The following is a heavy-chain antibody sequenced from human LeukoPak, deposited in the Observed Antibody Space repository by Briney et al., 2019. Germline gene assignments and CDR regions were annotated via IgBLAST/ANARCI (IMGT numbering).Heavy chain of an antibody. CDR1: GFAFSSYA. D-gene: IGHD2-15*01. Sequence: PGGSLRLSCAASGFAFSSYAMHWVRQAPGKGLEWVAVISYDGSNKYYADSVKGRFTISRDNSKNTLYLQMNSLRAEDTAVYYCARDRGWWLPLDYWGQGTLVTVSS. CDR3: ARDRGWWLPLDY. CDR2: ISYDGSNK. V-gene: IGHV3-30-3*01. J-gene: IGHJ4*02.